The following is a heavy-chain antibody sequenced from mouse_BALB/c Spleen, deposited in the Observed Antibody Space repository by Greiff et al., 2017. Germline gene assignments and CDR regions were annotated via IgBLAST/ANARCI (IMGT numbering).Heavy chain of an antibody. Sequence: EVQGVESGGGLVKPGGSLKLSCAASGFTFSSYAMSWVRQTPEKRLEWVATISSGGSYTYYPDSVKGRFTISRDNAKNTLYLQMSSLRSEDTAMYYCARAYFDYWGQGTTLTVSS. CDR2: ISSGGSYT. CDR1: GFTFSSYA. CDR3: ARAYFDY. V-gene: IGHV5-9-3*01. J-gene: IGHJ2*01.